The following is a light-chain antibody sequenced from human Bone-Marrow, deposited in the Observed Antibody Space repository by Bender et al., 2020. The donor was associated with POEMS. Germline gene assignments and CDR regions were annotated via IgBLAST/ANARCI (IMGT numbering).Light chain of an antibody. CDR3: LSADSSGTWV. Sequence: SYELTQPPSVSVFPGQTARITCSGDALPKKFAYWYQQKPGQAPVQGIYRDTYRPSGIPERFSGSSSGTIVTLTISGVQAEDEADYYCLSADSSGTWVFGGGTKLTVL. V-gene: IGLV3-25*03. CDR2: RDT. CDR1: ALPKKF. J-gene: IGLJ3*02.